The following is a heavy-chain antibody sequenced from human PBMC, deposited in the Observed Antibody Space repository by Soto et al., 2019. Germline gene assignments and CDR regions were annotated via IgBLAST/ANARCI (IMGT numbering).Heavy chain of an antibody. CDR1: GGSISSYY. Sequence: PSETLSVTCTVSGGSISSYYWSWIRQPPGKGLEWIGYIYYSGSTNYNPSLKSRVTISVDTSKNQFSLKLSSVTAADTAVYYCARVQYSSSWYVYFDYWGQGTLVTV. CDR2: IYYSGST. V-gene: IGHV4-59*01. J-gene: IGHJ4*02. CDR3: ARVQYSSSWYVYFDY. D-gene: IGHD6-13*01.